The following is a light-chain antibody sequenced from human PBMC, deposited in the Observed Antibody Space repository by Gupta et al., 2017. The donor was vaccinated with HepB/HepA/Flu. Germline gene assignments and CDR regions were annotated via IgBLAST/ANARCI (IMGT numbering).Light chain of an antibody. Sequence: QSALTQPRSVSGSPGQSVTISCTGTRGDVGAYNYVSWYQQFPGKAPKLIIYDVNKRPSGVPDRFSASKSGNTASLTISGLQAEDEAYYYCCSSAGSHYVFGTGTKVTVL. V-gene: IGLV2-11*01. CDR1: RGDVGAYNY. CDR2: DVN. CDR3: CSSAGSHYV. J-gene: IGLJ1*01.